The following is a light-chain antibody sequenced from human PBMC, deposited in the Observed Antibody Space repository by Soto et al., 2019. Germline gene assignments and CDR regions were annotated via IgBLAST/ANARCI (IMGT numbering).Light chain of an antibody. CDR3: QQCGSSRRT. V-gene: IGKV3-20*01. CDR1: RSVTSDC. Sequence: EIVLTQSPGTLSVSPGERATLSCRASRSVTSDCLAWYRQRPGQAPRLLVYGASTRATGTPDRISGSGSGTYFPLTISRLEPEDFAGYYCQQCGSSRRTFGQGTRVEIK. J-gene: IGKJ1*01. CDR2: GAS.